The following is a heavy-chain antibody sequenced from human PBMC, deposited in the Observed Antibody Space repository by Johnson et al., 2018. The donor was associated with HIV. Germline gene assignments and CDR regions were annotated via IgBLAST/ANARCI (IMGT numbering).Heavy chain of an antibody. J-gene: IGHJ3*02. D-gene: IGHD3-10*01. CDR1: GFTFDDYA. Sequence: VQLVESGGGLVQPGRSLRLSCVASGFTFDDYAMHWVRQAPGKGLEWVSAIKTDGSNTNYADSVKGRFTISRDNAKNTVYLQMDSLRDEDMAVYYCARGALGSFDIWGQGTMVTVSA. CDR3: ARGALGSFDI. CDR2: IKTDGSNT. V-gene: IGHV3-74*02.